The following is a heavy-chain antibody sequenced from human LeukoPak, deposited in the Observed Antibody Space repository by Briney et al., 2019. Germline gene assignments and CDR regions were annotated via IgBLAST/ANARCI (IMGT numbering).Heavy chain of an antibody. CDR3: ARGSDDSSGYYLGAGARADY. CDR1: GFTFSSYS. D-gene: IGHD3-22*01. V-gene: IGHV3-48*01. Sequence: SGGSLRLSCAASGFTFSSYSMNWVHQAPGKGLEWISYISSRSNTIYYAGSVKGRFTISRDNAKKSLYLQMNSLRAEDTAVYYCARGSDDSSGYYLGAGARADYWGQGTLVTVSS. J-gene: IGHJ4*02. CDR2: ISSRSNTI.